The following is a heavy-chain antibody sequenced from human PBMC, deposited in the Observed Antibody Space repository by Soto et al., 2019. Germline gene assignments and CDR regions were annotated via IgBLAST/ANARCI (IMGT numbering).Heavy chain of an antibody. V-gene: IGHV1-3*01. Sequence: ASVKVSCKASGYTFTLYAMHWVRQAPGQRLEWMGWINAANGNTKSSQKFQGRVTFTRDTSASTGYMELSTLNSADTAVYYCARDQRRDYDFWSGYSQGFDYWGQGTPVTVS. CDR1: GYTFTLYA. D-gene: IGHD3-3*01. J-gene: IGHJ4*02. CDR3: ARDQRRDYDFWSGYSQGFDY. CDR2: INAANGNT.